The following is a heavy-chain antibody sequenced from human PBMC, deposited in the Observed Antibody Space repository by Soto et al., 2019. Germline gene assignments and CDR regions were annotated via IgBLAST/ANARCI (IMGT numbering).Heavy chain of an antibody. D-gene: IGHD6-13*01. CDR3: ARSLGSSSWYGRNWFDP. CDR2: IYYSGST. CDR1: GGSISSYY. Sequence: SETLSLTCTVSGGSISSYYWSWIRQPPGKGLEWIGYIYYSGSTNYNPSLKSRVTISVDTSKNQFSLKLSSVTAADTAVYYCARSLGSSSWYGRNWFDPWGQGTLVTVSS. J-gene: IGHJ5*02. V-gene: IGHV4-59*08.